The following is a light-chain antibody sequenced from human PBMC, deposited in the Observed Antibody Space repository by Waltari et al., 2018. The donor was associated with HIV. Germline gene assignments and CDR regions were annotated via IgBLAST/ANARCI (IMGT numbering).Light chain of an antibody. CDR2: ADS. CDR1: DLGSKS. V-gene: IGLV3-21*04. J-gene: IGLJ2*01. CDR3: QVWDSSSDQGV. Sequence: SYVLTQPPSVSVAPGETATLSCGGKDLGSKSVHWYQQSPGQAPLLVIYADSDRPSGIPERFSASKFGNTATLTISRVEAGDEADYYCQVWDSSSDQGVFGGGTKLTVL.